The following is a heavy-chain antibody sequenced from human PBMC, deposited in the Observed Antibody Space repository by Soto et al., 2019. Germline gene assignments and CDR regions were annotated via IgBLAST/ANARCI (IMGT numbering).Heavy chain of an antibody. V-gene: IGHV4-38-2*02. Sequence: SETLSLTCAVSGFSISSGYFWGWIRQPPGKGPEWLGSIYHSGTTYYNPSAKGRVTISVDTSKNQFSLKMSSVTAADTAVYYCAKDRQYPRDYFHYWGQGTLVTVSS. CDR2: IYHSGTT. CDR1: GFSISSGYF. D-gene: IGHD4-4*01. J-gene: IGHJ4*02. CDR3: AKDRQYPRDYFHY.